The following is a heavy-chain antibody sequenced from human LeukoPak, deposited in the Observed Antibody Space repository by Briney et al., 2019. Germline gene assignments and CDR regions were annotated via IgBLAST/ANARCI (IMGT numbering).Heavy chain of an antibody. J-gene: IGHJ3*01. CDR2: ISSSGSTM. Sequence: PGGSLRLSCAASGFTFSSYSMNWVRQAPGKGLEWLSYISSSGSTMYYADSVKGRFTISRDNAKKSLYLQMNSLRVEDTAVYYCAKEAGLFDVWGQGTMVTVSS. V-gene: IGHV3-48*04. CDR1: GFTFSSYS. CDR3: AKEAGLFDV.